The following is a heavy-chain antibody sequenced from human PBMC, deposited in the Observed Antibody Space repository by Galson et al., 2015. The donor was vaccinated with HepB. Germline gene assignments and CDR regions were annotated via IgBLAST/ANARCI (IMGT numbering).Heavy chain of an antibody. CDR3: VRGAPYYDSSGYYSQPFNI. V-gene: IGHV3-30*01. Sequence: SLRLSCAGSGLTLNNYALHWVRQAPGEGLQWVTLISYDGSSTYYSDSVKGRFTISRDNSKNTVYLQMNSLRDEDTAVYHCVRGAPYYDSSGYYSQPFNIWGQGTMVTVSS. CDR1: GLTLNNYA. CDR2: ISYDGSST. J-gene: IGHJ3*02. D-gene: IGHD3-22*01.